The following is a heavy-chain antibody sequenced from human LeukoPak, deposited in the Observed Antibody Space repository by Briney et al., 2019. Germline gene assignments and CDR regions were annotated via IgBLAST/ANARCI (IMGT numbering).Heavy chain of an antibody. CDR3: ARDPEYSSSSGAFDI. Sequence: PGGFLRLSCAASGFTFSSYAMHWVRQAPGKGLEWVAVISYDGSNKYYADSVKGRFTISRDNSKNTLYLQMNSLRAEDTAVYYCARDPEYSSSSGAFDIWGQGTMVTVSS. D-gene: IGHD6-6*01. CDR1: GFTFSSYA. V-gene: IGHV3-30-3*01. CDR2: ISYDGSNK. J-gene: IGHJ3*02.